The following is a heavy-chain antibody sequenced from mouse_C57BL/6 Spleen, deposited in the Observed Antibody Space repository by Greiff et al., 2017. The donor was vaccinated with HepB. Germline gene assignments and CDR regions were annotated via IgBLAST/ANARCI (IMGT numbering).Heavy chain of an antibody. CDR1: GYSITSGYY. V-gene: IGHV3-6*01. CDR3: AREPYYYGSSYGAY. CDR2: ISYDGSN. D-gene: IGHD1-1*01. Sequence: EVKLQESGPGLVKPSQSLSLTCSVTGYSITSGYYWNWIRQFPGNKLEWMGYISYDGSNNYNPSLKNRISITRDTSKNQFFLKLNSVTTEDTATYYCAREPYYYGSSYGAYWGQGTLVTVSA. J-gene: IGHJ3*01.